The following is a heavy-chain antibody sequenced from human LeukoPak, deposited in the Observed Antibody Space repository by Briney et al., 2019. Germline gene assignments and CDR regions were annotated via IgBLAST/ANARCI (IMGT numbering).Heavy chain of an antibody. D-gene: IGHD6-13*01. V-gene: IGHV3-30*02. J-gene: IGHJ3*02. CDR1: GFTFSSYG. CDR3: VKDLGIAAYYDAFDI. CDR2: IRYDGSNK. Sequence: GGSLRLSCAASGFTFSSYGMHWVRQAPGKGLEWVAFIRYDGSNKYYADSVKGRFTISRDNSKNTLYLQMNSLRAEDTAVYYCVKDLGIAAYYDAFDIWGQGTMVTVSS.